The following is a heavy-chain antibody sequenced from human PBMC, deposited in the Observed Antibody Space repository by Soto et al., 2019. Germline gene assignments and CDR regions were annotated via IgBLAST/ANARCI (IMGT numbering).Heavy chain of an antibody. V-gene: IGHV3-66*01. D-gene: IGHD1-26*01. J-gene: IGHJ4*02. CDR1: GFTVSSKS. CDR2: IYSGGGT. CDR3: ARGVATSTSATDN. Sequence: EVQLVESGGGLVQPGGSLRLSCAASGFTVSSKSMSWVRQAPGKGLEWVSAIYSGGGTYYADSVRGRFTVSRDSSKNTLLLHMNSLRAEDTDVYYCARGVATSTSATDNWGQGTLVTVSS.